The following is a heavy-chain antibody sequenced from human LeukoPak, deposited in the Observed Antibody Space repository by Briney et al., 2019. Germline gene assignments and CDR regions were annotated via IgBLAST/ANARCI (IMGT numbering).Heavy chain of an antibody. CDR3: AKRELWFGELSD. D-gene: IGHD3-10*01. J-gene: IGHJ4*02. Sequence: GGSLRLSCAASGFTFSSYAMSWVRQAPGKGLEWVSAISGSGGSTYYADSVKGRFTISRDNSKNTLYLQVNSLRAEDTAVYYCAKRELWFGELSDWGQGTLVTVSS. V-gene: IGHV3-23*01. CDR2: ISGSGGST. CDR1: GFTFSSYA.